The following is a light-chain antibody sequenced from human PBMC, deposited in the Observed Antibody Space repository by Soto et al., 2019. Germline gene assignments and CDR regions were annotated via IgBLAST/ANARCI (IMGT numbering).Light chain of an antibody. CDR2: GAS. V-gene: IGKV3-15*01. CDR1: QSVSSN. CDR3: QHYNNLPLT. J-gene: IGKJ4*01. Sequence: EIVLTQSPATLSVSPGERATLSCRASQSVSSNLAWYQQKPGQAPRLLIYGASTRAPGIPARFSGSGSGTEFTLTISSLQSEDFAVHYCQHYNNLPLTFGGGAKVEIK.